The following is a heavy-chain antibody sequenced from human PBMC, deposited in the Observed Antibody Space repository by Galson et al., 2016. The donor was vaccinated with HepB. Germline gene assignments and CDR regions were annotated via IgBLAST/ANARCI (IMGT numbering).Heavy chain of an antibody. CDR1: GFTFSSFT. D-gene: IGHD3-3*01. CDR2: IRSNTYGGTT. J-gene: IGHJ4*02. CDR3: TRGGTIAPAY. Sequence: SLRLSCAASGFTFSSFTMNWVRQAPGKGLEWVGFIRSNTYGGTTDYAASVKGRFSISRDDSKSIAYLQMNSLKTEDIAVYYCTRGGTIAPAYWGQGSLVTVPS. V-gene: IGHV3-49*04.